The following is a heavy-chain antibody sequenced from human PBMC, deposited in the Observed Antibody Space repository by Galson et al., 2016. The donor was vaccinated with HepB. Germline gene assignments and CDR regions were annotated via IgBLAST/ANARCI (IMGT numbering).Heavy chain of an antibody. V-gene: IGHV3-48*02. J-gene: IGHJ4*02. Sequence: SLRLSCAASGFTFSSYGMNWVRQAPGKGLEWVSYISYSSTIYYADSVKGRFTISRDNAKNSLYLQMNSLRDEDTAVYYCASRLRGRIQLWFRREIEYWGQGTLVTVSS. D-gene: IGHD5-18*01. CDR2: ISYSSTI. CDR1: GFTFSSYG. CDR3: ASRLRGRIQLWFRREIEY.